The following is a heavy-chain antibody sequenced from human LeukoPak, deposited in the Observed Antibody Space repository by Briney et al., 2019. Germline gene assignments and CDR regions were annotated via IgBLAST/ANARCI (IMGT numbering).Heavy chain of an antibody. D-gene: IGHD6-13*01. CDR2: TYYRSKWYN. J-gene: IGHJ4*02. CDR1: GDSVSSNYAA. V-gene: IGHV6-1*01. Sequence: SQTLSLTCAISGDSVSSNYAAWNWIRQSPSRGLESLGRTYYRSKWYNDYAVSVKSRITINPDTSKNQFSLQLSSVTPEDTAVYYCARVDRAISTTGTLGDWGQGTLVTVSS. CDR3: ARVDRAISTTGTLGD.